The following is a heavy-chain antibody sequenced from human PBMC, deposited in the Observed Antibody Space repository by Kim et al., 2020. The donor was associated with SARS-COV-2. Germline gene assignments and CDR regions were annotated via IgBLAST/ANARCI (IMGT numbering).Heavy chain of an antibody. CDR1: GFTFSNYL. Sequence: GGSLRLSCSASGFTFSNYLLNWVRQAPGKGLEWVSAIKGGGGNTFYADSVKGRFTISRDNPKNTLYLQMNSLRAEDTAIYYCAKSQASYFNYALDVWGRGTMVTVSS. J-gene: IGHJ3*01. CDR2: IKGGGGNT. CDR3: AKSQASYFNYALDV. D-gene: IGHD3-10*01. V-gene: IGHV3-23*01.